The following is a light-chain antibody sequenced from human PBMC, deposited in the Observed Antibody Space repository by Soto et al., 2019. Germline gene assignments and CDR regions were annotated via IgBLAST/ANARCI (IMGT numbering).Light chain of an antibody. Sequence: DIVMTQSPDSLAVSLGERATINCKSSQSVIYSANNKNCLAWYQQKPGQPPKLLIYWASTRESGVPDRFSGSGSGTDFTLTISRLQAEDVAVYYCQQYLAIPRTFGQGTQVEIK. J-gene: IGKJ1*01. CDR3: QQYLAIPRT. CDR1: QSVIYSANNKNC. CDR2: WAS. V-gene: IGKV4-1*01.